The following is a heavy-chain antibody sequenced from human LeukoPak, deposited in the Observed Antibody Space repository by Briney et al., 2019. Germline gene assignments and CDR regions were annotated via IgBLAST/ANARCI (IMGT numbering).Heavy chain of an antibody. D-gene: IGHD1-26*01. J-gene: IGHJ4*02. V-gene: IGHV1-46*01. CDR2: INPSGGST. CDR1: GYTFTSYY. Sequence: ASVKVSCKASGYTFTSYYMHWVRQAPGQGLEWMGIINPSGGSTSYAQKFQGRVTMTRDTSTSTVYMELRSLRSDDTAVYYCAITLSAFLVGPSDYWGQGTLVTVSS. CDR3: AITLSAFLVGPSDY.